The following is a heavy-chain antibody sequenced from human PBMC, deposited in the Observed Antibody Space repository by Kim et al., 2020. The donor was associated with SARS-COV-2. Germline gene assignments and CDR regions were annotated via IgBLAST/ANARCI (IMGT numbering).Heavy chain of an antibody. Sequence: GGSLRLSCAASGFTFSSYSMNWVRQAPGKGLEWVSSISSSSSYIYYADSVKGRFTISRDNAKNSLYLQMNSLRAEDTAVYYCARDRGIDSSSWYDYYYYYGMDVWGQGTTVTVSS. CDR3: ARDRGIDSSSWYDYYYYYGMDV. D-gene: IGHD6-13*01. J-gene: IGHJ6*02. V-gene: IGHV3-21*01. CDR1: GFTFSSYS. CDR2: ISSSSSYI.